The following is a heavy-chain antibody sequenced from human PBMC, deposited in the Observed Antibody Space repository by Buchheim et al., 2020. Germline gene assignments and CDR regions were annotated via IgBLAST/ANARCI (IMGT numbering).Heavy chain of an antibody. CDR1: GFTFSSYS. Sequence: EVQLVESGGGLVQPGGSLRLSCAASGFTFSSYSMNWVRQAPGKGLEWVSYIRSSGSPIYYADSVKGRFTISRDNAKNSLYLQMNSLRAEDTAVYYCARDRELRGNTEYYMDVWGKGTT. J-gene: IGHJ6*03. D-gene: IGHD1-7*01. CDR3: ARDRELRGNTEYYMDV. V-gene: IGHV3-48*01. CDR2: IRSSGSPI.